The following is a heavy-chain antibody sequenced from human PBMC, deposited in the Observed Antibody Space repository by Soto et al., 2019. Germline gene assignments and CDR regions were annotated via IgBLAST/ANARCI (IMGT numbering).Heavy chain of an antibody. Sequence: EVQLLESGGGLVQPGGSLRLSCAASGFTFSSYAMSWVRQAPGKGLEWVSAISGSGGSTYYADSVKGRFTISSDNSKNTLYLQMNSLRAEDTAVYYCAKDIAVAGIRGWFDPWGQGTLVTVSS. D-gene: IGHD6-19*01. CDR3: AKDIAVAGIRGWFDP. J-gene: IGHJ5*02. V-gene: IGHV3-23*01. CDR1: GFTFSSYA. CDR2: ISGSGGST.